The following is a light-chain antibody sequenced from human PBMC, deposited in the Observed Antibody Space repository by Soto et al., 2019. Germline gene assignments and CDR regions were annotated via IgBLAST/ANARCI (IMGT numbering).Light chain of an antibody. J-gene: IGKJ1*01. CDR1: QSVSNSY. CDR3: QQYGSSPTT. Sequence: EFVLTQTPATLALSPGERATLSCRSSQSVSNSYLAWYQQKPGQAPRLLIYGASSRATGIPDRFSGSGSGTDFTLTISRLEPEDFAVYYCQQYGSSPTTFGQGTKVDIK. CDR2: GAS. V-gene: IGKV3-20*01.